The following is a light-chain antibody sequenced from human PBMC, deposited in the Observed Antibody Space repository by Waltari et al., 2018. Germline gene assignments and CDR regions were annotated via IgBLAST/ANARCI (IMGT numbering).Light chain of an antibody. CDR2: EDY. CDR3: GAWDSSLGVGV. J-gene: IGLJ3*02. CDR1: TPNLRNHY. Sequence: QSVLTQPPPASAAPGQTVSISCSGSTPNLRNHYVSWYQQFPGSAPKRHVYEDYRRPSGIPGRFSGSKSGASATLDITGLQTGDEADYYCGAWDSSLGVGVLGGGTRVTVL. V-gene: IGLV1-51*01.